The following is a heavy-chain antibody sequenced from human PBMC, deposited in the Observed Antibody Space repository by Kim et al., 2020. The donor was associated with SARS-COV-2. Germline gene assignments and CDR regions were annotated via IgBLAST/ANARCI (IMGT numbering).Heavy chain of an antibody. Sequence: GGSLRLSCAASGFAFSRYWMHWVRQAPGKGLVWVSRITTDGSTTDYADSVKGRFTISRDNAKNTLYLQMNSLRAEATALYYCARTAIARDFDYWGQGTLV. V-gene: IGHV3-74*01. CDR3: ARTAIARDFDY. CDR1: GFAFSRYW. D-gene: IGHD2-21*01. J-gene: IGHJ4*02. CDR2: ITTDGSTT.